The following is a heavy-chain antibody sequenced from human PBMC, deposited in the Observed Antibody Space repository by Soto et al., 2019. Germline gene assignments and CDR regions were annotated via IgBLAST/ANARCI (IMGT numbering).Heavy chain of an antibody. V-gene: IGHV3-23*01. J-gene: IGHJ3*02. CDR2: ISGRGGTT. D-gene: IGHD1-20*01. CDR1: GLTFSSYA. CDR3: AKVDNAGAFDI. Sequence: EVQLLESGGGLVQPGGSLRLSCAVSGLTFSSYAMSWVRQAPGKGLEWVSAISGRGGTTYYADSVKGRFTISRDNFKNTLYLQMNSLRVEDTAVYYCAKVDNAGAFDIWGQGTVVTVSS.